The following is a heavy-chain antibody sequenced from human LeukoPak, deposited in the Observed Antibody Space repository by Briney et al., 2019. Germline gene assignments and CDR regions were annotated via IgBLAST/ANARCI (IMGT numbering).Heavy chain of an antibody. CDR1: GVVFNNFL. CDR2: INHDASQK. J-gene: IGHJ4*02. D-gene: IGHD3-22*01. Sequence: PGGTLILSSARTGVVFNNFLMAGGRQALGKGLEWLANINHDASQKYYVDSVKGRFTISRDNAKNSLYLQMNSLTAEDTAVYYCATSFDSSGNNWGQGTLVTVSS. V-gene: IGHV3-7*01. CDR3: ATSFDSSGNN.